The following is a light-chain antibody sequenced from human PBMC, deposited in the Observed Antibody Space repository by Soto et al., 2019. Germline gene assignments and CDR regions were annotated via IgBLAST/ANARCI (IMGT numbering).Light chain of an antibody. J-gene: IGLJ1*01. Sequence: SGLTHPASVSWSPGQSITISCTGTSSDVGGYNFVSWYQQHPGKAPKFMIYEVSNRPSGVSNRFSGSKSGNTASLTISGLQAEDEADYYCSSYTSSSTLYVFGTGTKVTVL. CDR2: EVS. CDR3: SSYTSSSTLYV. V-gene: IGLV2-14*01. CDR1: SSDVGGYNF.